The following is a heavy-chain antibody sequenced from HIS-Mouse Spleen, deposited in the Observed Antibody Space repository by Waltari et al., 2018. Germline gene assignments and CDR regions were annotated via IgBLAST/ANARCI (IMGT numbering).Heavy chain of an antibody. CDR3: AREIPYSSSWYDWYFDL. J-gene: IGHJ2*01. CDR1: GGSISSSSYY. Sequence: QLQLQESGPGLVKPSETLSLTCTVSGGSISSSSYYWGWIRQPPGKGLEWIGSIYYSGGTYYSPSRKSRVTISVDTSKNQFSLKLRSVTAADTAVYYCAREIPYSSSWYDWYFDLWGRGTLVTVSS. V-gene: IGHV4-39*07. CDR2: IYYSGGT. D-gene: IGHD6-13*01.